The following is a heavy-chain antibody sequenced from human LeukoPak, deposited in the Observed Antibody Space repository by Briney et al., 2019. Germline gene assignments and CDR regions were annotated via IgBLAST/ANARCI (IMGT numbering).Heavy chain of an antibody. Sequence: PGGSLRLACAASGFTFSSYAMSWVRQAPGKGLEWVSAISGSGGSTYYADSVKGRFTISRDNSKNTLYLQMNSLRAEDTAVYYCAKHPYYYDSSGYIKRYYFDYWGQGTLVTVSS. CDR3: AKHPYYYDSSGYIKRYYFDY. V-gene: IGHV3-23*01. CDR1: GFTFSSYA. J-gene: IGHJ4*02. D-gene: IGHD3-22*01. CDR2: ISGSGGST.